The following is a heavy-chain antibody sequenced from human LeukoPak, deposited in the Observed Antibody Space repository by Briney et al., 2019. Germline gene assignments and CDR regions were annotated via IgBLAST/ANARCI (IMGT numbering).Heavy chain of an antibody. CDR2: IYHSGST. V-gene: IGHV4-38-2*02. CDR3: ARVGFGSGLN. D-gene: IGHD5-12*01. CDR1: GYSISSGYY. J-gene: IGHJ4*02. Sequence: SETLSLTCTVSGYSISSGYYWGWIRQPPGKGLEWIGSIYHSGSTYYNPSLKSRVTISVDTSKNQFSLKLSSVTAADTAVYYCARVGFGSGLNWGQGTLVTVSS.